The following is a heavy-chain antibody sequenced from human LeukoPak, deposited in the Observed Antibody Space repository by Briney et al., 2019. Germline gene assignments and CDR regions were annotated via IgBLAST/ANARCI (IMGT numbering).Heavy chain of an antibody. J-gene: IGHJ4*02. D-gene: IGHD1-20*01. CDR2: ISYSGDT. CDR3: VRVITGTSAYDY. V-gene: IGHV4-30-4*01. CDR1: GGPINSGDSH. Sequence: SQTLSLTCAVSGGPINSGDSHWSWIRQPPRKGLEWIGYISYSGDTSYNPSLKSRVTIALDTSKNHFSLQLTSVTAADTAVYYCVRVITGTSAYDYWGQGTLVTVSS.